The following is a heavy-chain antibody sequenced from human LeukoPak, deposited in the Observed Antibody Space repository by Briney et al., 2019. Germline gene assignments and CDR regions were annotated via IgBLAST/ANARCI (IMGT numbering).Heavy chain of an antibody. V-gene: IGHV4-59*01. J-gene: IGHJ4*02. Sequence: SETLSLTCTVSGGSITTYYWSWIRQPPGKGLEWIGYIYNSGSPKYNSSLKSRVTISIDTSNSQFSLNLSSVTAADTAVYFCARTDGTGWFLDYWGQGALVTVSS. D-gene: IGHD6-13*01. CDR1: GGSITTYY. CDR3: ARTDGTGWFLDY. CDR2: IYNSGSP.